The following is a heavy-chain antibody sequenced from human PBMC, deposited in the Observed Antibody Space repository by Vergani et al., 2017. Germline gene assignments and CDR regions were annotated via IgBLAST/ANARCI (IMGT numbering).Heavy chain of an antibody. D-gene: IGHD1-26*01. J-gene: IGHJ4*02. V-gene: IGHV3-23*01. Sequence: EVQLLESGGGLVQPGGSLRLSCAASGFTFSSYAMSWVRQVPGKGLEWVSGISGSGGNTYYANSVKGRFTISRDNSKNTLYLQMNSLRADDTAVYYCAKEGSPIELNYYLDYWGQGTLVTVSS. CDR1: GFTFSSYA. CDR3: AKEGSPIELNYYLDY. CDR2: ISGSGGNT.